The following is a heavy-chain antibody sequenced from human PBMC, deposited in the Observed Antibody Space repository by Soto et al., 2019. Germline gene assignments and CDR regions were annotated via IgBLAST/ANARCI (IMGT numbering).Heavy chain of an antibody. CDR3: ASHFGWIAARPRGQPYYYYGMDV. J-gene: IGHJ6*02. Sequence: QVQLVQSGAEVKKPGSSVKVSCKASGGTFSSYAISWVRQAPGQGLEWMVGIIPIFGTANYSQKFQGRVTITADESTSTAYMELISLRYEVTAVYYCASHFGWIAARPRGQPYYYYGMDVWGQGTTVTVSS. CDR2: IIPIFGTA. CDR1: GGTFSSYA. V-gene: IGHV1-69*01. D-gene: IGHD6-6*01.